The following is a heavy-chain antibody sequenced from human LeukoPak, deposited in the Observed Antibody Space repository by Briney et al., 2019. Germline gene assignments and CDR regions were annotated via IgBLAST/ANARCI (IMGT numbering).Heavy chain of an antibody. CDR2: VSYDGSNK. J-gene: IGHJ3*02. CDR3: ARESVVISDCSGGSCYSDSHSGYIDAFDI. CDR1: GFTFSSYA. D-gene: IGHD2-15*01. Sequence: PGGSLRLSCAASGFTFSSYAMHWVRQAPGKGLEWVAVVSYDGSNKYYADSVKGRFTISRDNSKNTLYLQMNSLRAEDTAVYYCARESVVISDCSGGSCYSDSHSGYIDAFDIWGQGTMVTVSS. V-gene: IGHV3-30*04.